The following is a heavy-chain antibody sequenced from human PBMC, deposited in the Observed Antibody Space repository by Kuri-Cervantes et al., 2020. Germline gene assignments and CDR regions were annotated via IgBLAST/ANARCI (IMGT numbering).Heavy chain of an antibody. CDR3: TTDSLSGGWYVVFDY. Sequence: GGSLRLSCAASGFTFSNAWMSWVRQAPGKGLEWVGRIRSKTDGGTTDYAAPVKGRFTISRDDSKNTLYLQMNSLRTEDTAAYYCTTDSLSGGWYVVFDYWGQGTLVTVSS. V-gene: IGHV3-15*01. CDR2: IRSKTDGGTT. CDR1: GFTFSNAW. D-gene: IGHD6-19*01. J-gene: IGHJ4*02.